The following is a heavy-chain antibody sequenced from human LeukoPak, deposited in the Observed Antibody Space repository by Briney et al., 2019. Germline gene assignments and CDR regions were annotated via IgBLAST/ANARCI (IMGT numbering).Heavy chain of an antibody. V-gene: IGHV3-48*01. Sequence: GGSLRLSCAASGFTFSSYSMNWVRQAPGKGLEWVSYISSSSSTIYYAGSVKGRFTISRDNAKNSLFLQMNSLRAEDTAVYYCARSRGSSGSYPFDYWGQGTLVTVSS. CDR2: ISSSSSTI. J-gene: IGHJ4*02. CDR3: ARSRGSSGSYPFDY. D-gene: IGHD1-26*01. CDR1: GFTFSSYS.